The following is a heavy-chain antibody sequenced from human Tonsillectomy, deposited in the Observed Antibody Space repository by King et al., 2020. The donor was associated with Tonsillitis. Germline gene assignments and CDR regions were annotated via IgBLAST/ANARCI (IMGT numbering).Heavy chain of an antibody. Sequence: QLQESGPGLVKPSETLSLTCTVSGGSISNYYWSWIRQPPGKGLEWIGYIYYSGSTNSNPSLRSRLTLSVDTSKNQFSLRLSSVTAADTAVYYCAREPEIAPRGFFDYWGQGTLVTVSS. CDR1: GGSISNYY. D-gene: IGHD6-13*01. V-gene: IGHV4-59*01. J-gene: IGHJ4*02. CDR3: AREPEIAPRGFFDY. CDR2: IYYSGST.